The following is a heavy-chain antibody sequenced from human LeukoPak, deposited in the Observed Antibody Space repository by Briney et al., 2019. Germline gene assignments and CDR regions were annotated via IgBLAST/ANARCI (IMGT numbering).Heavy chain of an antibody. V-gene: IGHV3-9*01. D-gene: IGHD3-22*01. CDR1: GFTFDDYA. CDR2: ISWNSGSI. Sequence: GRSLRLSCAASGFTFDDYAMHWVRQAPGKGLEWVSGISWNSGSIGYADSVKGRFTISRDNSKNTLYLQMNNLRPEDTAVYNCAKDQSPGHYYDSSGYFDYWGQGTLVTVSS. J-gene: IGHJ4*02. CDR3: AKDQSPGHYYDSSGYFDY.